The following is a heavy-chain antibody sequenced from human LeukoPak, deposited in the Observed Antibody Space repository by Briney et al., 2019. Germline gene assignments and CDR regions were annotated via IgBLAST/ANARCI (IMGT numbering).Heavy chain of an antibody. D-gene: IGHD2-2*01. CDR3: AKRGDCSGTCTYDY. J-gene: IGHJ4*02. CDR1: GFTFSNYA. CDR2: VGGRGVKT. Sequence: SGGSLRLSCAASGFTFSNYAIHWVRQAPGKGLEWVSIVGGRGVKTYYADSVEGRFTISRDNSKNTVYLQMNSLRAEDTAVYYCAKRGDCSGTCTYDYWGQGTLVTVSS. V-gene: IGHV3-23*01.